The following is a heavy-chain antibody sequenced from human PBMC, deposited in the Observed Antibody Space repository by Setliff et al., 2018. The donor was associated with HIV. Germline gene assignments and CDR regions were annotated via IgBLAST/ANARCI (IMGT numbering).Heavy chain of an antibody. CDR2: IYYSGST. J-gene: IGHJ4*02. V-gene: IGHV4-30-4*08. CDR1: GGSININAYY. Sequence: SETLSLTCTVSGGSININAYYWSWVRQHPGKGLEWIGYIYYSGSTYYNPSLKSRVTISVDTSKNQFSLKLNSVTAADTAVYYCARTRGYTYGYIDSWAQGTLVTVSS. CDR3: ARTRGYTYGYIDS. D-gene: IGHD5-18*01.